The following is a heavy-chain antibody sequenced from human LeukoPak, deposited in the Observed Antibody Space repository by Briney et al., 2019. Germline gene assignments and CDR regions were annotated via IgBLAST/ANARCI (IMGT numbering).Heavy chain of an antibody. CDR2: ISRTSSSI. Sequence: GGSLRLSCAVSGFTFSSYSMNWVRQAPGKGLEWVSYISRTSSSIYYADSVKGRFTISRDNAKNSLYLQMNSLRAEDTAVYYCARDQATSSSYPDYWGQGTLVTVSS. CDR1: GFTFSSYS. J-gene: IGHJ4*02. CDR3: ARDQATSSSYPDY. V-gene: IGHV3-48*01. D-gene: IGHD6-6*01.